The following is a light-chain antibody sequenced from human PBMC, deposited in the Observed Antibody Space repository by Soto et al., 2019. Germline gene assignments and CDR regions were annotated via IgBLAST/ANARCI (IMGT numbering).Light chain of an antibody. V-gene: IGKV3-15*01. CDR2: GAS. J-gene: IGKJ5*01. CDR1: QSVSSN. CDR3: QQYNNWHPIT. Sequence: EIVMTQSPATLSVSPGERATLSCRASQSVSSNLAWYQQKPGQAPRLLIYGASTRATGIPARFSGSGSGTEFTLTFSSLQSEDFAVYYCQQYNNWHPITFGQGTRLEIK.